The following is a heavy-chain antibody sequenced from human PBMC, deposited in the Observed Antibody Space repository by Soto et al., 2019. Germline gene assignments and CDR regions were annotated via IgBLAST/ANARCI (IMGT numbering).Heavy chain of an antibody. D-gene: IGHD6-13*01. CDR1: GFTFSSYG. CDR2: ISYDGSNK. J-gene: IGHJ6*02. V-gene: IGHV3-30*03. CDR3: VIRGELAAAGTDGMDV. Sequence: GGSLRLSCAASGFTFSSYGMHWVRQAPGKGLEWVAVISYDGSNKYYADSVKGRFTISRDNSKNTLYLQMNSLRAEDTAVYYCVIRGELAAAGTDGMDVWGQGTTVTVSS.